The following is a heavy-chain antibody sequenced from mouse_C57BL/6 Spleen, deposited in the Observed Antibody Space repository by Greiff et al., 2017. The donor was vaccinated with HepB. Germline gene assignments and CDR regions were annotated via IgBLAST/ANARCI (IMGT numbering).Heavy chain of an antibody. CDR2: INPNNGGT. Sequence: VQLQQSGPELVKPGASVKMSCKASGYTFTDYNMHWVKQSHGKSLEWIGYINPNNGGTSYNQKFKGKATLTVNKSSSTAYMELRSLTSEDSAVYYCANYGSSPAWFAYWGQGTLVTVSA. V-gene: IGHV1-22*01. D-gene: IGHD1-1*01. J-gene: IGHJ3*01. CDR1: GYTFTDYN. CDR3: ANYGSSPAWFAY.